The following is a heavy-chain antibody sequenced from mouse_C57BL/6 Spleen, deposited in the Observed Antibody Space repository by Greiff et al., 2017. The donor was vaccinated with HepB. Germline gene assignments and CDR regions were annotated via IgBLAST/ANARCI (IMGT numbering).Heavy chain of an antibody. CDR3: ARRRDDYDENYFDY. Sequence: QVQLQQPGAELVKPGASVKLSCKASGYTFTSYWMHWVKQRPGQGLEWIGMIHPNSGSTNYNEKFKSKATLTVDKSSSTAYMQLSSLTSEDSAVYYCARRRDDYDENYFDYWGRGTTLTVSS. V-gene: IGHV1-64*01. D-gene: IGHD2-4*01. J-gene: IGHJ2*01. CDR1: GYTFTSYW. CDR2: IHPNSGST.